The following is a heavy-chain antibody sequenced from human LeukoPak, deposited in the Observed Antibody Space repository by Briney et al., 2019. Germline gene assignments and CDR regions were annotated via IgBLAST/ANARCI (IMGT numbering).Heavy chain of an antibody. D-gene: IGHD1-14*01. V-gene: IGHV1-69*06. CDR1: GGTFSSYA. CDR3: ARSPEWGTSAFDI. CDR2: IIPIFGTA. J-gene: IGHJ3*02. Sequence: ASVKVSCKASGGTFSSYAISWVRQAPGQGLEWMGGIIPIFGTANYAQKFQGRVTITADKSTSTAYMELSSLRSEDTAVYYCARSPEWGTSAFDIWGQGTMVTVSS.